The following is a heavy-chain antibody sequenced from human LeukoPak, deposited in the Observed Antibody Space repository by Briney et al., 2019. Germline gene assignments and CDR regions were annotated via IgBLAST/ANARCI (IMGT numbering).Heavy chain of an antibody. J-gene: IGHJ6*03. V-gene: IGHV1-69*06. CDR1: GGTFSSYA. D-gene: IGHD1-26*01. Sequence: SVKVSCKASGGTFSSYAISWVRQAPGQGLEWMGGIIPIFGTANYAQKFQGRVTITADKSTGTAYMELSSLRSEDTAVYYCARLLKLGTTPWDYYYMDVWGKGTTVTVSS. CDR2: IIPIFGTA. CDR3: ARLLKLGTTPWDYYYMDV.